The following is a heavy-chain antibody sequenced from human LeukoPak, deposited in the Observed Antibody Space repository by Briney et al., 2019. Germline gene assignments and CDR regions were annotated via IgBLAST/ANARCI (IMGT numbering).Heavy chain of an antibody. CDR2: INHSGST. V-gene: IGHV4-34*01. J-gene: IGHJ5*02. CDR1: GGSFSGYY. Sequence: SETLSLTCAVYGGSFSGYYWSWIRQPPGKGLEWIGEINHSGSTNYNPSLKSRVTISVDTSKNQFSLKLSSVTAADTAVYYCARDAEPAGDNWFDPWGQGTLVTVSS. CDR3: ARDAEPAGDNWFDP. D-gene: IGHD1-14*01.